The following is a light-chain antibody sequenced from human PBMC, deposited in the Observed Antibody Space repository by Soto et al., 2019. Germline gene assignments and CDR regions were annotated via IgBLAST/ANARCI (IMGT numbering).Light chain of an antibody. J-gene: IGKJ3*01. CDR1: QSLNRN. CDR2: GAS. CDR3: QHYNDWPPAFT. V-gene: IGKV3D-15*01. Sequence: ILMTQSPATLSVYPVERATRSCRASQSLNRNLAWYQQKPGQAPRLIIYGASTRASGIPARFSGSGSGTEFTLTISSLQSEYFALYFCQHYNDWPPAFTFGPGTKVDL.